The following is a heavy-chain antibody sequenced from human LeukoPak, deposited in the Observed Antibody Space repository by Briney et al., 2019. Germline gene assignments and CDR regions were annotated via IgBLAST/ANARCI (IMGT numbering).Heavy chain of an antibody. CDR3: ARAPYLTGGS. Sequence: SETLSLTCAVYDGSFTNYYWSWIRQPPGTGLEWIGEINHSGSTNYNPSLRSRVTIPLDTSRNQFSLKLSSVTAADTAVYYCARAPYLTGGSWGQGTMVTVSS. CDR1: DGSFTNYY. D-gene: IGHD2-8*02. CDR2: INHSGST. J-gene: IGHJ3*01. V-gene: IGHV4-34*01.